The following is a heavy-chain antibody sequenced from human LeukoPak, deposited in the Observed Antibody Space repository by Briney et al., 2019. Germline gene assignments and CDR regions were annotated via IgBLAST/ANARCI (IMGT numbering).Heavy chain of an antibody. V-gene: IGHV3-30*04. CDR1: GFTFSSYA. Sequence: GGSLRLSCAASGFTFSSYAMHWVRQAPGKGLEWVALISYDGSNKYYADSVKGRFTISRDNSKNTLYLQMNSLRAEDTAVYYCARGSMIVVVTSYGMDVWGQGTTVTVSS. CDR2: ISYDGSNK. J-gene: IGHJ6*02. CDR3: ARGSMIVVVTSYGMDV. D-gene: IGHD3-22*01.